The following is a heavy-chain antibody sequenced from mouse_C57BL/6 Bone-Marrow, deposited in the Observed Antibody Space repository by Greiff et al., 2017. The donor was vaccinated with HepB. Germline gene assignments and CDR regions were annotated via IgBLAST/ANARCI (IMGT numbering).Heavy chain of an antibody. D-gene: IGHD2-1*01. CDR1: GFTFSDYY. J-gene: IGHJ3*01. Sequence: EVKLVESGGGLVQPGGSLKLSCAASGFTFSDYYMYWVRQTPEKRLEWVAYISNGGGSTYYPDTVKGRFTISRDNAKNTLYLQMSRLKSEDTAMYYCARHLIYYGNPAWFAYWGQGTLVTVSA. V-gene: IGHV5-12*01. CDR3: ARHLIYYGNPAWFAY. CDR2: ISNGGGST.